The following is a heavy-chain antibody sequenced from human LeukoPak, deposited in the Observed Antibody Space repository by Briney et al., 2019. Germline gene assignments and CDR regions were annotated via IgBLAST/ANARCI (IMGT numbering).Heavy chain of an antibody. CDR3: ARGVDYYDSSGYYRFPMSYYFDY. Sequence: SETLSLTCTVSGGSISSGDYYWSWIRQPPGKGLKWIGYIYYIGNTFYNPSLKSRVTISVDRSKNQFSLKLSSVTAADTAVYYCARGVDYYDSSGYYRFPMSYYFDYWGQGTLVTVSS. V-gene: IGHV4-30-4*01. J-gene: IGHJ4*02. CDR1: GGSISSGDYY. CDR2: IYYIGNT. D-gene: IGHD3-22*01.